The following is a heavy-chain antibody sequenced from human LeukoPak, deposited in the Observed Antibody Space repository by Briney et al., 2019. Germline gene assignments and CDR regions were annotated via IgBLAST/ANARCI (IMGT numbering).Heavy chain of an antibody. CDR2: INPNSGGT. J-gene: IGHJ6*03. V-gene: IGHV1-2*02. CDR3: ARVLRFLEWFHDYYYMDV. D-gene: IGHD3-3*01. CDR1: GYTFTGYY. Sequence: ASVKVSCKASGYTFTGYYMHWVRQAPGQGLEWMGWINPNSGGTNYAQKFQGRVTMTRDTSISTAYMELSRLRSDDTAVYYCARVLRFLEWFHDYYYMDVWGKGTTVTVSS.